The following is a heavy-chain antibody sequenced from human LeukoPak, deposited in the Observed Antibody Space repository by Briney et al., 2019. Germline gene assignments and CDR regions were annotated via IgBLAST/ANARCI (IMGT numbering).Heavy chain of an antibody. CDR1: GSTFSTYW. CDR2: IKQDGSER. V-gene: IGHV3-7*01. J-gene: IGHJ4*02. D-gene: IGHD6-19*01. Sequence: GGSLRLSCAASGSTFSTYWMSWVRQAPGKGLEWVAKIKQDGSERYYVDSVKGRFTISRDNAKNSLYVQMDSLSAEDTAVYYCVRDRGWSTFDYWGQGTLVTVSS. CDR3: VRDRGWSTFDY.